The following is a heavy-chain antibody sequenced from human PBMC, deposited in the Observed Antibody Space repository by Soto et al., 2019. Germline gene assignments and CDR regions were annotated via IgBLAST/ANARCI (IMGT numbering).Heavy chain of an antibody. CDR3: ARDVLRYFDPAGSPNNWFDP. D-gene: IGHD3-9*01. CDR2: IYYSGST. Sequence: PSETLSLTCTVSGGSISSGDDYWSWIRQPPGKGLEWIGYIYYSGSTYYNPSLKSRVTISVDTSKNQFSLKLSSVTAADTAVYYCARDVLRYFDPAGSPNNWFDPWGQGTLVTSPQ. J-gene: IGHJ5*02. V-gene: IGHV4-30-4*01. CDR1: GGSISSGDDY.